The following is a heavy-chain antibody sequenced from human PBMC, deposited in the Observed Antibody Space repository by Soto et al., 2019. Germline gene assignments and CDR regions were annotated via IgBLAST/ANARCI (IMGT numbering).Heavy chain of an antibody. D-gene: IGHD5-12*01. Sequence: QVQLVQSGAEVKKPGASVKVSCKASGYTFTSYGISWVRQAPGQGLEWMGWISPYNGNTKSAQKLQGRVTMTTATYTSRAYIELRSVRSDDTAVYYCGRSSSTYRGCDCRTLSMYDGIDVWGQGTTVTVSS. CDR2: ISPYNGNT. CDR3: GRSSSTYRGCDCRTLSMYDGIDV. V-gene: IGHV1-18*04. J-gene: IGHJ6*02. CDR1: GYTFTSYG.